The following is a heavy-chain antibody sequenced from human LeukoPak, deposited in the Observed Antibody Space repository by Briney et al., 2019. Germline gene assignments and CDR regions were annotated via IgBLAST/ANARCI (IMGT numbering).Heavy chain of an antibody. Sequence: GGSLRLSCAASGFTVSNYYMSWVRQAPGKGLEWVSVIYSGGSTYYSDSVKGRFTISRDNSKNTLYLQMNSLRAEDTAVYYCARDRGDYGDLGTYIDYWGQGTLVTVSS. CDR1: GFTVSNYY. D-gene: IGHD4-17*01. J-gene: IGHJ4*02. CDR3: ARDRGDYGDLGTYIDY. V-gene: IGHV3-53*01. CDR2: IYSGGST.